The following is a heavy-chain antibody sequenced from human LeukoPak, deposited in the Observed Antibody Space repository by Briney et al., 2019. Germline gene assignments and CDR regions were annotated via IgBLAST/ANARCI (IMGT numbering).Heavy chain of an antibody. J-gene: IGHJ4*01. D-gene: IGHD2-21*02. CDR3: ARELPREVTLDY. CDR2: IDGRTT. V-gene: IGHV3-74*01. Sequence: GGSLRHSCVASEFDFFSYGMQWVRQAPGKGLVWVSRIDGRTTSYADSVKGRFTISRDSAKNTLYLEMKRLRVEDTAVYYCARELPREVTLDYWGQGNLVTVSP. CDR1: EFDFFSYG.